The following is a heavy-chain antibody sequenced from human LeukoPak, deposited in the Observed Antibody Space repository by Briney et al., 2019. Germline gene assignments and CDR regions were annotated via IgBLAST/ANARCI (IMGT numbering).Heavy chain of an antibody. V-gene: IGHV3-30*02. CDR1: GFTFSDYY. J-gene: IGHJ4*02. D-gene: IGHD6-6*01. CDR2: IRYDGSNK. Sequence: GGSLRLSCAASGFTFSDYYMSWIRQAPGKGLEWVAFIRYDGSNKYYADSVKGRFTISRDNSKNTLYLQMNSLRAEDTAVYYCAKAPSIAARLDYWGQGTLVTVSS. CDR3: AKAPSIAARLDY.